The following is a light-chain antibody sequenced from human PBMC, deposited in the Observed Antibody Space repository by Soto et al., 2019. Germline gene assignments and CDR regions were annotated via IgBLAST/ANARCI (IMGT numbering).Light chain of an antibody. CDR1: QSVTSD. V-gene: IGKV3-15*01. Sequence: EIVMTQSPATLSVSPGESATLSCRASQSVTSDLAWYQQKPGQAPRLFIYRASTRATGIPARFSGSGSGTEFRLTISRLHSEDFALYYCKQYEKWPWTFGQGTKVDIK. CDR3: KQYEKWPWT. J-gene: IGKJ1*01. CDR2: RAS.